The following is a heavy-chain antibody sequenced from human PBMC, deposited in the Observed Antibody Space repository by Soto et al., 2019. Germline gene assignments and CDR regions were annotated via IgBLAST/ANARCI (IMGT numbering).Heavy chain of an antibody. CDR2: VYYSGST. CDR1: GDSLSSSSSYY. Sequence: QPQLQESGPGLVKPSETLSLSCAVSGDSLSSSSSYYWGWSRQPPGKGLEWIANVYYSGSTYYNPSLKSRVTISLETSKNEVSLRLRSVTAADTAVYYCARIKIVGVLTYYMDVWGKGTPITVSS. D-gene: IGHD3-3*01. CDR3: ARIKIVGVLTYYMDV. V-gene: IGHV4-39*01. J-gene: IGHJ6*03.